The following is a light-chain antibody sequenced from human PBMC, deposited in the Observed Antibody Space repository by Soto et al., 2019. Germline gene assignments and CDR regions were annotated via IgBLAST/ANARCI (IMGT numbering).Light chain of an antibody. V-gene: IGKV2-28*01. Sequence: DIVMTQSPLSLPVTPGEPASISCKSSQSLLHSEGDNYLEWYVQKAGQSPQLLIYLVSHRASGVPDRISGSGSGTDFTLKIRKVEADDVGVYYCMQTLQTPYTFGPGTKVEIK. CDR1: QSLLHSEGDNY. J-gene: IGKJ3*01. CDR2: LVS. CDR3: MQTLQTPYT.